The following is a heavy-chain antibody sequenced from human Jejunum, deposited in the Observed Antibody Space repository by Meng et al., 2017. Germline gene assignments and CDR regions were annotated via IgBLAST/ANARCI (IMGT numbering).Heavy chain of an antibody. CDR1: GYTFTGHY. Sequence: ASVKVSCKASGYTFTGHYLHWVRRAPGQGLEWMGWINPNNAVTKFAQKFQGRVTMTWDTSINTAYMELSSLRSDDTAVYYCSRGNDLLTGYWNNYYGMDVWGQGTTVTVSS. CDR3: SRGNDLLTGYWNNYYGMDV. J-gene: IGHJ6*02. D-gene: IGHD3-9*01. V-gene: IGHV1-2*02. CDR2: INPNNAVT.